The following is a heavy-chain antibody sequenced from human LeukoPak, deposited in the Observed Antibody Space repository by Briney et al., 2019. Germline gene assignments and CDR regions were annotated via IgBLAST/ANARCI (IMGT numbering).Heavy chain of an antibody. D-gene: IGHD3-9*01. V-gene: IGHV4-39*02. Sequence: SETLSLTCTVSGGSISSSSYYWGWIRQPPGKGLEWIGSIYYSGSTYYNPSLKSRVTMSVDTSKNHFSLRLNSVTAADTAVYHCAKNGQTGFSFDPWGPGTLVTVSS. CDR3: AKNGQTGFSFDP. CDR1: GGSISSSSYY. J-gene: IGHJ5*02. CDR2: IYYSGST.